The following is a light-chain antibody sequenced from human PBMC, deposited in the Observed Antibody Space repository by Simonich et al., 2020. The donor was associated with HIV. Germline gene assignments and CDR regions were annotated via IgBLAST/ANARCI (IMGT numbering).Light chain of an antibody. J-gene: IGKJ2*01. Sequence: DIVMTQSPDSLAVSLGERATIYCKSSQSVLYSSNNKNSLVWYQQKPGQPPKLLIYGASTRETGVPDRFSGSGSETDFTLTISSLQAEDVAVYYCQQYYSTPPYTFGQGTKLEIK. CDR1: QSVLYSSNNKNS. CDR3: QQYYSTPPYT. CDR2: GAS. V-gene: IGKV4-1*01.